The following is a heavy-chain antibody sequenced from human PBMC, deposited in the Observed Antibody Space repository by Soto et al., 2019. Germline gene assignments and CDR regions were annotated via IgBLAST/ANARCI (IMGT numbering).Heavy chain of an antibody. J-gene: IGHJ4*02. D-gene: IGHD6-13*01. CDR3: ARAGIAAGEFDY. V-gene: IGHV4-4*02. CDR2: IYHSGST. CDR1: SGSISSSNW. Sequence: QVQLQESGPGLVKPSGTLSLTCAVSSGSISSSNWLRWVRQPPGKGREWIGEIYHSGSTNYNPSLKGRVTISVDKSKNQFSLKLSSVTAADTAVYYCARAGIAAGEFDYWGQGTLVTVSS.